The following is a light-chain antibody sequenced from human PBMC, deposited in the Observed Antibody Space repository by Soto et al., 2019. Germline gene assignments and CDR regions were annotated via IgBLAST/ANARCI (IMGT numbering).Light chain of an antibody. CDR3: QQYNDWWT. Sequence: IVVTQSPATLSVSPGERATLSCRASQSVSSNLAWYQQKPGQAPRLLIYGASTRATGIPARFSGSGSRTEFTLTFSSLQSEDFAVYYCQQYNDWWTSGQRTKVEIK. V-gene: IGKV3-15*01. CDR2: GAS. CDR1: QSVSSN. J-gene: IGKJ1*01.